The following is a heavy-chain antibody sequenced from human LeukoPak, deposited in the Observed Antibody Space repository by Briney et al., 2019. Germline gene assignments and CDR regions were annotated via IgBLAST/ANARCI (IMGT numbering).Heavy chain of an antibody. CDR3: ARGIWTRTVSSYYLDY. D-gene: IGHD3/OR15-3a*01. CDR2: TNAGNGHT. Sequence: GASVKVSCKASGFTFTNYAMQWVRQAPGQRLERMGWTNAGNGHTRYSQRFQGRVTITRDTSATTGYMEVTSLRSEDTAVYYCARGIWTRTVSSYYLDYWGQGTLVTVSS. V-gene: IGHV1-3*01. J-gene: IGHJ4*02. CDR1: GFTFTNYA.